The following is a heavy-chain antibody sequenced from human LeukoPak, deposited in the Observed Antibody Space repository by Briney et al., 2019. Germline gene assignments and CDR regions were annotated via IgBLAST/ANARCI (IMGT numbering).Heavy chain of an antibody. J-gene: IGHJ3*02. CDR1: GDSVSSNSAA. CDR2: TYYRSKWYN. V-gene: IGHV6-1*01. D-gene: IGHD2-2*01. CDR3: AREYCSSTSCYVEYAFDI. Sequence: SQTLSLTCAISGDSVSSNSAAWNWIRQSPSRGLEWLGRTYYRSKWYNDYAVSVKSRITINPDTSKNQLSLQLNSVTPEDTAVYYCAREYCSSTSCYVEYAFDIWGQGTMVTVSS.